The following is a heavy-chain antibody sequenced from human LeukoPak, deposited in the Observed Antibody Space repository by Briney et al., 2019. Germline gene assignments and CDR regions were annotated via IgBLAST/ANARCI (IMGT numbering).Heavy chain of an antibody. CDR1: GFTVSTNY. CDR2: INTGGYT. D-gene: IGHD1-26*01. CDR3: ARESGSYLQ. Sequence: GGSLRLSCAASGFTVSTNYMTWVRQAPGKGLDWVSIINTGGYTYYIDSVKGRSTISRDKSKNTLYLQMTFLNVEDTAVYYCARESGSYLQWGQGTLVTVSS. J-gene: IGHJ4*02. V-gene: IGHV3-53*01.